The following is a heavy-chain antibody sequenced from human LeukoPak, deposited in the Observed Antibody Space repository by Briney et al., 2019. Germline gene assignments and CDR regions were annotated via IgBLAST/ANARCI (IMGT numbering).Heavy chain of an antibody. V-gene: IGHV1-18*01. J-gene: IGHJ1*01. Sequence: ASVTVSCKASGYTFTSYGISWVRQAPGQGLEWMGWISAYNGNTNYAQKLQGRVTMTTDTSTSTAYMALRSLRSDDTAVYYCARPAYGAANAEYFQHWGQGTLVTVSS. D-gene: IGHD6-13*01. CDR2: ISAYNGNT. CDR3: ARPAYGAANAEYFQH. CDR1: GYTFTSYG.